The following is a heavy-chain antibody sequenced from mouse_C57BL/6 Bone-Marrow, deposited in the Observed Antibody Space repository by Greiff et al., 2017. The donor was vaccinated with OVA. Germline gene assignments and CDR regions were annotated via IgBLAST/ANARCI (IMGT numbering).Heavy chain of an antibody. V-gene: IGHV5-6*02. CDR3: ARRQLRLRAMDY. Sequence: EVKLMESGGDLVKPGGSLKLSCAASGFTFSSYGMSWVRQTPDKRLEWVATISSGGSYTYYPASVKGRFTISRDNAKNTLYLQMSSLKSEDTAMYYCARRQLRLRAMDYWGQGTSVTVSS. CDR2: ISSGGSYT. J-gene: IGHJ4*01. D-gene: IGHD3-2*02. CDR1: GFTFSSYG.